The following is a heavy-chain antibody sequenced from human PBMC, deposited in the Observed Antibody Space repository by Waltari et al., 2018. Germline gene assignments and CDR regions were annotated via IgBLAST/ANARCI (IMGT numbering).Heavy chain of an antibody. J-gene: IGHJ4*02. V-gene: IGHV4-31*03. CDR2: VDNTGSP. D-gene: IGHD6-6*01. CDR3: AISSSGGNYFDY. Sequence: QVHLQESGPGLVKPSQTLSLTCSLSDDSINTGPFYFTWIRQYPGKGLEWIGYVDNTGSPSYNPSLRSRFSISVDTSRRHFSLKLMSVTAADTASYFSAISSSGGNYFDYWGRGTLVTVSS. CDR1: DDSINTGPFY.